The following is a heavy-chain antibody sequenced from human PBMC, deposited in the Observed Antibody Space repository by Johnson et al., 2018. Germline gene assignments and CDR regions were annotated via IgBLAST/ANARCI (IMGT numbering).Heavy chain of an antibody. D-gene: IGHD2/OR15-2a*01. V-gene: IGHV3-7*01. J-gene: IGHJ3*01. CDR2: INQDGSET. CDR3: ARGNSLAS. Sequence: VQLVQSGGGLVQPGGSLRLSCAVSGFTFTSSWMSWVRPAPGKGLEWVANINQDGSETHYVDSVRGRFSISRDNAKNSLYLQMNSLRVEDTAVYYCARGNSLASWAQGTKVTVSS. CDR1: GFTFTSSW.